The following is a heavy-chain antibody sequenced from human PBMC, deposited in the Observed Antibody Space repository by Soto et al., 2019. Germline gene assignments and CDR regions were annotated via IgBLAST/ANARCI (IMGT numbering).Heavy chain of an antibody. J-gene: IGHJ5*02. V-gene: IGHV4-61*01. D-gene: IGHD6-25*01. Sequence: PSETLSLTCTVSGGSISSSSYYWGWIRQPPGKGLEWIGYVSYSGSTNYNPSLKSRVTISVDTSKNQFSLKLSSVTAADTAVYYCARDYGGGSVRFDPWGQGTLVTVSS. CDR3: ARDYGGGSVRFDP. CDR2: VSYSGST. CDR1: GGSISSSSYY.